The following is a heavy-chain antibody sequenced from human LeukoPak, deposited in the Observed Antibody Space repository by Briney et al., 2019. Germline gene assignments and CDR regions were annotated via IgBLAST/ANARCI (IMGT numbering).Heavy chain of an antibody. J-gene: IGHJ4*02. CDR1: GFTFSSYW. CDR3: ARDSPITMIVVVIDY. CDR2: ISSSSSYI. D-gene: IGHD3-22*01. Sequence: GGSLRLSCAASGFTFSSYWMHWVRQTPGKGLEWVSSISSSSSYIYYADSVKGRFTISRDNAKNSLYLQMNSLRAEDTAVYYCARDSPITMIVVVIDYWGQGTLVTVSS. V-gene: IGHV3-21*01.